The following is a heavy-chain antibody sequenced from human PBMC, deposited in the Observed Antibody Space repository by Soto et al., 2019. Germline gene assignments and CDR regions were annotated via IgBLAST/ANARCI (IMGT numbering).Heavy chain of an antibody. J-gene: IGHJ4*02. D-gene: IGHD6-19*01. CDR1: GGSISNSPYY. CDR2: IYYTGRT. Sequence: PSETLSLTCTVSGGSISNSPYYWGWIRQPPGKGLEWIGSIYYTGRTYYSPSLKSRVTISVDSSKNQFSLKLSSVTAADTAVYYCARNVFGSATTSFEYWGQGTLVTVSS. CDR3: ARNVFGSATTSFEY. V-gene: IGHV4-39*01.